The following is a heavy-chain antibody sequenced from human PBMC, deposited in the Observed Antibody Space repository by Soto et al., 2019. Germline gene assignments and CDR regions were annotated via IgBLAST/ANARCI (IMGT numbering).Heavy chain of an antibody. D-gene: IGHD3-22*01. J-gene: IGHJ5*02. CDR1: GGSISDGYY. V-gene: IGHV4-31*03. Sequence: LSLTCTVSGGSISDGYYWTWIRQHPGKGLEWIGSISASGSTSYNPSLKSRLTVSVDKSKNQFSLNLRSVTAADTAVYYCARRDRSGFSYWLDTWGQGTLVTVSS. CDR2: ISASGST. CDR3: ARRDRSGFSYWLDT.